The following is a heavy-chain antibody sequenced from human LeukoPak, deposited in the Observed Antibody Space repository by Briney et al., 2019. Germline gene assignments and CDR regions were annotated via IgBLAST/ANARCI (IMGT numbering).Heavy chain of an antibody. CDR1: GYSFTSYW. CDR2: IYPGDSDT. D-gene: IGHD6-6*01. J-gene: IGHJ5*02. CDR3: ARRREYSSSSGNWFDP. Sequence: GESLRISCKGSGYSFTSYWIGWVRQMPGKGLEWMGIIYPGDSDTRYSPSFQGQVTISADKSISTAYLQWSSLKASDTAMYYCARRREYSSSSGNWFDPWGQGTLVTVSS. V-gene: IGHV5-51*01.